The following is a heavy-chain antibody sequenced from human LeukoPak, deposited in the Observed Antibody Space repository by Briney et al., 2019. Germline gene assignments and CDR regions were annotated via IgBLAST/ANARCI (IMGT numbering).Heavy chain of an antibody. CDR3: TRGRTATGGY. D-gene: IGHD7-27*01. Sequence: PGGALRLSCAASGFTFSNYWMHWVRQVPGKEPVWVSRISPDETSTAYADYVKGRFTISRDNAKNTLYLQMNSLRAEDTAVYYCTRGRTATGGYWGQGTLVSVSS. CDR1: GFTFSNYW. CDR2: ISPDETST. J-gene: IGHJ4*02. V-gene: IGHV3-74*01.